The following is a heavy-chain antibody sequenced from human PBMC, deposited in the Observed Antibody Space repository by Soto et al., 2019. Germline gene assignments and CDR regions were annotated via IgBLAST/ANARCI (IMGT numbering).Heavy chain of an antibody. V-gene: IGHV4-4*02. D-gene: IGHD6-13*01. CDR1: GGSISNDNW. J-gene: IGHJ4*02. CDR2: IYHSGST. Sequence: QVQLRESGPGLVRPSGTLSLTCAVSGGSISNDNWWSWVRQPPGKGLEWIGEIYHSGSTNYNPSLKSRVTMSVGPSKNLFSLALNSVTGADTAFYYCARDQGSHPGDWGQGTLVSVSS. CDR3: ARDQGSHPGD.